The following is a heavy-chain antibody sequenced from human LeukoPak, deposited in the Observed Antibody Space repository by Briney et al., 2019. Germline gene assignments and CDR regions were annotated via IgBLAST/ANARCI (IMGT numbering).Heavy chain of an antibody. Sequence: SETLSLTCTVSGGSMSGYYRSWIRQPPGKGLEWIGYVHDSGTTNYNPSLKSRVTMSVVTSKSQFSLRLSSVTAADTAVYYCARLLDKNWDFDYWGQGILVTVSS. CDR2: VHDSGTT. CDR1: GGSMSGYY. J-gene: IGHJ4*02. D-gene: IGHD7-27*01. V-gene: IGHV4-59*08. CDR3: ARLLDKNWDFDY.